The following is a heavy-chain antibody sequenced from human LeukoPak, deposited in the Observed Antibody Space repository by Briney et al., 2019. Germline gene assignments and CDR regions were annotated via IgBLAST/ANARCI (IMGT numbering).Heavy chain of an antibody. Sequence: SETMSLTCTVYGGSISSLYWSWIRQPQGKGLEWIGYIYYGGSTNYNPSLKSRVTISVDTSKNQFSLKLSSVTAADTAVYYCARGAYDKGVWHFQHWGQGTLVTVSS. CDR3: ARGAYDKGVWHFQH. D-gene: IGHD3-22*01. CDR2: IYYGGST. V-gene: IGHV4-59*11. J-gene: IGHJ1*01. CDR1: GGSISSLY.